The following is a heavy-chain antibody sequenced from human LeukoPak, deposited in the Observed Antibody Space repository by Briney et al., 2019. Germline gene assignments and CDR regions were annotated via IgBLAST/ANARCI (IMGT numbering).Heavy chain of an antibody. J-gene: IGHJ5*02. CDR1: GGSISSSSYY. D-gene: IGHD3-22*01. V-gene: IGHV4-39*07. Sequence: SETLSLTCTVSGGSISSSSYYWGWIRQPPGKGLEWIGRIYYSGSTYYNPSLKSRGTISVDTSKNQFSLKLSSVTAADTAVYYCAGMVNYYDSSGYYLGYNWFDPWGQGTLVTVSS. CDR2: IYYSGST. CDR3: AGMVNYYDSSGYYLGYNWFDP.